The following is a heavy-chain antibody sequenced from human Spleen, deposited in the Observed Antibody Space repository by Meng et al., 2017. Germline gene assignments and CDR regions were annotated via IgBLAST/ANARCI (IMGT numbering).Heavy chain of an antibody. Sequence: GESLKISCAASGFSFNNAWMSWVRQAPGKGLEWVGRIKTKTDGGTTDYAAPVKGRFTISRDDSKNTLYLQMNSLRADDTAVYYCARDLGWVLFDYWGQGALVTVSS. CDR3: ARDLGWVLFDY. CDR1: GFSFNNAW. CDR2: IKTKTDGGTT. V-gene: IGHV3-15*05. J-gene: IGHJ4*02. D-gene: IGHD3-3*01.